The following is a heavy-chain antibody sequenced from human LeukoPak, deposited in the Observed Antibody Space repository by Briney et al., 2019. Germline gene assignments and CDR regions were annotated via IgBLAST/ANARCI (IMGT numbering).Heavy chain of an antibody. Sequence: PGGSLRLSCAASGFTFSSYAMHWVRQAPGQGLEWMGWINPNSGGTNYAQKFQGRVTMTRDTSISTAYMELSRLRSDDTAVYYCARVGIRGATLSYWGQGTLVTVSS. V-gene: IGHV1-2*02. CDR3: ARVGIRGATLSY. D-gene: IGHD1-26*01. CDR2: INPNSGGT. J-gene: IGHJ4*02. CDR1: GFTFSSYA.